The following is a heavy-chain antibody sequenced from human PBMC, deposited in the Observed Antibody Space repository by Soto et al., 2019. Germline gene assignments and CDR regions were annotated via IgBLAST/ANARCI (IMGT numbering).Heavy chain of an antibody. J-gene: IGHJ6*02. D-gene: IGHD6-13*01. V-gene: IGHV5-10-1*01. CDR2: IDPSDSYT. CDR3: ARSRYSSSWYRGDYYYGMDV. CDR1: GYSFTIYW. Sequence: GESLKISCNGSGYSFTIYWISWVRQMPGKGLEWMGRIDPSDSYTNYSPSFQGHVTISADKSISTAYLQWSSLKASDTAMYYCARSRYSSSWYRGDYYYGMDVWGQGTTVTVSS.